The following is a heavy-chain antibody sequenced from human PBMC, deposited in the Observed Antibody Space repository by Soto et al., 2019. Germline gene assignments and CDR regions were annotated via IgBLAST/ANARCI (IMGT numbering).Heavy chain of an antibody. CDR2: IYHSGST. D-gene: IGHD4-17*01. Sequence: QVQLQESGPGLVKPSGTLSLTCAVSSGSISSSNWWSWVRQPPGKGLEWIGEIYHSGSTNYNPSLKIRVTISVDKSKNQFSLKLSSVTAADTAVYYCAGGDYDRRYFDYWGQGTLVTVSS. V-gene: IGHV4-4*02. CDR1: SGSISSSNW. CDR3: AGGDYDRRYFDY. J-gene: IGHJ4*02.